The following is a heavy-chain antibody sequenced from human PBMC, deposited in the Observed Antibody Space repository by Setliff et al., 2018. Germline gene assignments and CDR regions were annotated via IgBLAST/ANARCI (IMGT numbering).Heavy chain of an antibody. J-gene: IGHJ4*02. CDR1: GYTFARYY. Sequence: ASVKVSCKASGYTFARYYMYWVRQARGQGPEWMGIINIGGGSTTYADRFQGRVTMTSDTSTTTIYMELASLTSDDTAVYYCARGGDAATGRKGVFEYWGQGTLVTVPQ. CDR3: ARGGDAATGRKGVFEY. V-gene: IGHV1-46*01. CDR2: INIGGGST. D-gene: IGHD6-13*01.